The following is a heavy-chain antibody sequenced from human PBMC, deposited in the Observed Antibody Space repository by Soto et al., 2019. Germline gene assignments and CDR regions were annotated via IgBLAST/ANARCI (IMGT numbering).Heavy chain of an antibody. D-gene: IGHD3-22*01. V-gene: IGHV1-69*02. Sequence: QVQLVQPGAEVKKPGSSVKVSCKASGGTFSSYTISWVRQSPGQGLEWMGRIIPILAIANYAQKFQGRVTITADKSTSTAYMELSSLRSEDTAVYYCARAYYYDSSGRYGMDVWGQGTTVTVSS. CDR2: IIPILAIA. CDR3: ARAYYYDSSGRYGMDV. CDR1: GGTFSSYT. J-gene: IGHJ6*02.